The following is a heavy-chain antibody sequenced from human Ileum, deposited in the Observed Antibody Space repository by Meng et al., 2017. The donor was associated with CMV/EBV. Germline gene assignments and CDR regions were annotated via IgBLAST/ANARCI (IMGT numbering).Heavy chain of an antibody. J-gene: IGHJ5*02. Sequence: LGRSWAEVKKPGAQVKVSCQASGYTFNAYHVHWVRQAPGQGLEWMGWINPNSGGTKYAQKFRGRVTLTRDTSISTVYMDLTTITSDDTAVYYCARPYTSGWSNWFDPWGQGTLVTVSS. CDR1: GYTFNAYH. CDR2: INPNSGGT. D-gene: IGHD6-19*01. V-gene: IGHV1-2*02. CDR3: ARPYTSGWSNWFDP.